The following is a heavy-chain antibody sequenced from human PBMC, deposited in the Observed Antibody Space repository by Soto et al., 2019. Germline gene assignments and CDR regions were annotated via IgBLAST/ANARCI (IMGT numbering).Heavy chain of an antibody. J-gene: IGHJ4*02. Sequence: PSETLSLTCAVYGGSFSGCFWSWIRQPPGKGLEWIGEIFHGGSTNYSPSLKSRVTISVDTSKNQFSLELSSVTAADTAVYYCARPHYDSNTFYYFFDYWGQGTLVTV. CDR2: IFHGGST. CDR3: ARPHYDSNTFYYFFDY. V-gene: IGHV4-34*12. CDR1: GGSFSGCF. D-gene: IGHD3-22*01.